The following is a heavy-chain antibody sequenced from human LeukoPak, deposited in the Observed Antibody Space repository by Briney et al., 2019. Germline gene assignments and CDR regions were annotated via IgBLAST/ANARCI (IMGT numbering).Heavy chain of an antibody. CDR2: IILIFGTA. J-gene: IGHJ3*02. CDR3: ARTIVVVPAASGAAFDI. CDR1: GGTFGSYA. V-gene: IGHV1-69*13. D-gene: IGHD2-2*01. Sequence: ASVKVSCKASGGTFGSYAISWVRQAPGQGLEWMGGIILIFGTANYAQKFQGRVTITADESTSTAYMELSSLRSEDTAVYYCARTIVVVPAASGAAFDIWGQGTMVTVSS.